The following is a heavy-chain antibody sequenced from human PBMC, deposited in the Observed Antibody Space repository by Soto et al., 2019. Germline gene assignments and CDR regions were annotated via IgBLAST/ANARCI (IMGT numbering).Heavy chain of an antibody. CDR1: GGSFSGYY. CDR2: INHSGST. D-gene: IGHD3-22*01. Sequence: PSETLSLTCAVYGGSFSGYYWSWIRQPPGKGLEWIGEINHSGSTNYNPSLKSRVTISVDTSKNQFSLKLSSVTAADTAVYYCAREGMDSSVFYWGQGTLVTVSS. CDR3: AREGMDSSVFY. V-gene: IGHV4-34*01. J-gene: IGHJ4*02.